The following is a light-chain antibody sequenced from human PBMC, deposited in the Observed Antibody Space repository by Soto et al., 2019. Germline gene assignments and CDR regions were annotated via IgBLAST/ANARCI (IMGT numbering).Light chain of an antibody. CDR3: QQYNNWPPVT. CDR1: QSVSSN. CDR2: GAS. Sequence: EIVMMQSPATLSVSPGERVTLSCRASQSVSSNLAWYQQKSGQAPRLLIYGASTRATGIPARFSGSGSGTEFNLTISSLQSEDFAIDYCQQYNNWPPVTFGQGTRLEIK. V-gene: IGKV3-15*01. J-gene: IGKJ5*01.